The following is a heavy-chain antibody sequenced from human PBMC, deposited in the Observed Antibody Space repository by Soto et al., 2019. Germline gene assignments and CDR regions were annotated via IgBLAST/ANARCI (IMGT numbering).Heavy chain of an antibody. V-gene: IGHV4-34*01. D-gene: IGHD2-21*02. CDR1: GGSFSGYY. CDR2: INHSGST. Sequence: SETLSLTCAVYGGSFSGYYWSWIRQPPGKGLEWIGEINHSGSTNYNPSLKSRVTISVDTSKNQFSLKLSSVTAADTAVYYCARGLYCGGDCPAEYFQHWGQGTPVTVSS. J-gene: IGHJ1*01. CDR3: ARGLYCGGDCPAEYFQH.